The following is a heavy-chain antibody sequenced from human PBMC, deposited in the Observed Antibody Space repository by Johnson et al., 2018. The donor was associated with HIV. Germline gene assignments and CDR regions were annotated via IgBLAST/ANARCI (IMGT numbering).Heavy chain of an antibody. V-gene: IGHV3-20*04. CDR1: GFTFDDYG. CDR2: INWNGGSS. CDR3: ARGFSSGYNDAFDI. D-gene: IGHD3-22*01. J-gene: IGHJ3*02. Sequence: VQLVESGGGLVQPGGSLRLSCAASGFTFDDYGMSWVRQAPGEGLEWVSGINWNGGSSTYADSVKGRFTISRDNAKNSLYLQINSLRAEDTALYYCARGFSSGYNDAFDIWGQGTMLTVSS.